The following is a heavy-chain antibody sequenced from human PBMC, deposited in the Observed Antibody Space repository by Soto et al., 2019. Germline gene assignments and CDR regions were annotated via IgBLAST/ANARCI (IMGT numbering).Heavy chain of an antibody. CDR1: GFAFNDYA. CDR2: ISWHSANI. D-gene: IGHD3-10*01. J-gene: IGHJ6*03. Sequence: QLVESGGGLVQPGRSLRLSCAASGFAFNDYAMHWVRQAPGKGLEWVAGISWHSANIAYADSVKGRFTISRDNAKNSLYLQMNSLRSEDTAFYYCAKDAVGSHYFYYMDVWGKGTAVTVSS. CDR3: AKDAVGSHYFYYMDV. V-gene: IGHV3-9*01.